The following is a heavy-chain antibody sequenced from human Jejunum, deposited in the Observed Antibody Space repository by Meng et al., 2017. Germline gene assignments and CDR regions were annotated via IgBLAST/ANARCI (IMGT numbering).Heavy chain of an antibody. Sequence: GGPLRLSCAASGFTFNNYWMSWVRQVPGKGLEWVANIKTDGSERYYVDSVKGRFIISRDNVKSSLSLQMNSLRAEDTAVYYCARYEHSVEFWGQGTLVTVYS. D-gene: IGHD2-15*01. J-gene: IGHJ4*02. CDR2: IKTDGSER. CDR3: ARYEHSVEF. CDR1: GFTFNNYW. V-gene: IGHV3-7*01.